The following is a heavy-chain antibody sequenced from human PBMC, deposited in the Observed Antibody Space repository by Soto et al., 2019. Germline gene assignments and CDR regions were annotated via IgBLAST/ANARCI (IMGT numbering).Heavy chain of an antibody. CDR1: GGSFSGYY. Sequence: PETLSLTCAVYGGSFSGYYWSWIRQPPGKGLEWIGEINHSGSTNYNPSLKSRVTISVDTSKNQFSLKLSSVTAADTAVYYCARSMTQYYMDFRGKGTSVT. CDR3: ARSMTQYYMDF. J-gene: IGHJ6*03. D-gene: IGHD2-21*01. CDR2: INHSGST. V-gene: IGHV4-34*01.